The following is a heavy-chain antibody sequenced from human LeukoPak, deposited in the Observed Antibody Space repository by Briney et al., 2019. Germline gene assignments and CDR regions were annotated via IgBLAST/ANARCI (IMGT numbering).Heavy chain of an antibody. CDR2: INPSRGGT. CDR1: GYTFTSYY. CDR3: ARVYEMATILPLSY. J-gene: IGHJ4*02. D-gene: IGHD5-24*01. V-gene: IGHV1-46*01. Sequence: ASVKVSCKSSGYTFTSYYMHWVRQAPGQGLEWMGIINPSRGGTSYAQKFQGRVTMTRDTSTSTVYMELSSLRSEDTAVYYCARVYEMATILPLSYWGQGTLVTVSS.